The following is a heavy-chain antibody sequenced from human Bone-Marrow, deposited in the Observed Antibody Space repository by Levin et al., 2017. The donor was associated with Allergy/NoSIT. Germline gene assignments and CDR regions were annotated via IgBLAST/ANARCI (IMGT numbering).Heavy chain of an antibody. V-gene: IGHV5-51*01. J-gene: IGHJ4*02. CDR2: IYPGDSDT. D-gene: IGHD2-15*01. Sequence: GESLKISCKVSGYKFTSYWIDWVRQMPGKGLEWMGIIYPGDSDTKYSPSFQGQVTISADKSTSTAYLQWSSLRASDSAMYYCARRLGSGGSPDYWGQGTLVTVSS. CDR1: GYKFTSYW. CDR3: ARRLGSGGSPDY.